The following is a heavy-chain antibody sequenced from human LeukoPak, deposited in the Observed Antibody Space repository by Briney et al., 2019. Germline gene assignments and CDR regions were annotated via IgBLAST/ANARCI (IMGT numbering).Heavy chain of an antibody. V-gene: IGHV1-2*02. CDR2: INPNSGGT. Sequence: ASVKVSCKASGYTFTGYYMRWVRQAPGQGLEWMGCINPNSGGTNYAQKFQGRVTMTRDTSISTAYMELSRLRSDDTAVYYCARDSSYCSGGSCYPRDYWGQGTLVTVSS. J-gene: IGHJ4*02. CDR3: ARDSSYCSGGSCYPRDY. D-gene: IGHD2-15*01. CDR1: GYTFTGYY.